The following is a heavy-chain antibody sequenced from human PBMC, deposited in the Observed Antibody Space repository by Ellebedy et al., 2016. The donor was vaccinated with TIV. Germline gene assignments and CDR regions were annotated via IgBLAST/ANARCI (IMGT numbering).Heavy chain of an antibody. J-gene: IGHJ6*02. D-gene: IGHD6-13*01. V-gene: IGHV6-1*01. CDR1: GDSVSSNSAG. CDR3: ARRSSRNVMDV. Sequence: SQTLSLTCAISGDSVSSNSAGWNWIRQSPSRGLEWLGRTYYRSKLYNDYAVYVKSRITINPDTSKNQFSLQLNSVTTEDTAVYYCARRSSRNVMDVWGQGTTVTVSS. CDR2: TYYRSKLYN.